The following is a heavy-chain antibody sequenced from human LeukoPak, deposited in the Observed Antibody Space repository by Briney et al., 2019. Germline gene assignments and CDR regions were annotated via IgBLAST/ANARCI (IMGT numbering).Heavy chain of an antibody. CDR3: AKNGPGLDYFDY. CDR1: GFTFSSYW. Sequence: PGGSLRLSCAASGFTFSSYWMHWVRQAPGKGLVWVSRINSDGSDTTYADSVKDRFTISRDNAKNTLYLQMNSLRAEDTAVYYCAKNGPGLDYFDYWGQGTLVTVSS. V-gene: IGHV3-74*01. D-gene: IGHD3-10*01. J-gene: IGHJ4*02. CDR2: INSDGSDT.